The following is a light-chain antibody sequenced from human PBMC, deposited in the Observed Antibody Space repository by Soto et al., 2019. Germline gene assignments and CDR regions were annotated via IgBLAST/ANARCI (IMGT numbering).Light chain of an antibody. Sequence: DIQMTQSPSSLSASVGDRVTITCRTSQSVNSYLNWYQQPPGKAPKLLIYAASILQSGVPSRFSGSGSETDFSLTISNLQPEDFATYYCQQSYSNQYTFGQGTKLEI. CDR1: QSVNSY. J-gene: IGKJ2*01. CDR2: AAS. V-gene: IGKV1-39*01. CDR3: QQSYSNQYT.